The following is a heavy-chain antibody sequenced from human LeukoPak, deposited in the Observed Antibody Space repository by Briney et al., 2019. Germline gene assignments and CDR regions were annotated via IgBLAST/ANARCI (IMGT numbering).Heavy chain of an antibody. CDR1: GFTFSSYA. J-gene: IGHJ4*02. V-gene: IGHV3-23*01. Sequence: GGSLRLSCAASGFTFSSYAMSWVRQAPGKGLEWVSAISGSGGSTYYADSVKGRFTISRDNSKNTLYLQMNSLRPEDTAVYYCVKDAGYGTMALDYWGQGTVVTVSS. D-gene: IGHD1-7*01. CDR3: VKDAGYGTMALDY. CDR2: ISGSGGST.